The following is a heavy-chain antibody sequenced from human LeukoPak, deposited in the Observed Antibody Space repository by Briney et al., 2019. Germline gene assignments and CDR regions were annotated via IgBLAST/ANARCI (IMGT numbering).Heavy chain of an antibody. J-gene: IGHJ6*02. V-gene: IGHV1-18*01. Sequence: ASVKVSCKASGYTFTSYGISWVRQAPGQGLDWMGWISAYNGNTNYAQKLQGRVIMTTDTSTSTAYMELRSLRSDDTAVYYCARESLAYYYYYYGMDVWGQGTTVTVSS. CDR3: ARESLAYYYYYYGMDV. CDR2: ISAYNGNT. CDR1: GYTFTSYG.